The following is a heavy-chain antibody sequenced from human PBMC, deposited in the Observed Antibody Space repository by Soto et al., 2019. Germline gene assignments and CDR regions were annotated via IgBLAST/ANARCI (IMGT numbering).Heavy chain of an antibody. J-gene: IGHJ6*03. D-gene: IGHD3-3*01. Sequence: PGETLNISCKSPGYSFTTYSTTCVRLMPGNAQEWMGRIDPSDSYTNYSPSFQGHVSISVDKSISTAYLQWSSLKASDTAMYYCASFDGSGFYYWFMDVWGRGTTVSVSS. CDR3: ASFDGSGFYYWFMDV. CDR2: IDPSDSYT. CDR1: GYSFTTYS. V-gene: IGHV5-10-1*01.